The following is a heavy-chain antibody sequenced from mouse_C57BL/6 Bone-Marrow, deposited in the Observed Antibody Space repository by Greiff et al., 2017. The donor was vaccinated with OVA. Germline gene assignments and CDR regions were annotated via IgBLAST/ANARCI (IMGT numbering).Heavy chain of an antibody. V-gene: IGHV5-17*01. CDR1: GFTFGDYG. Sequence: DVMLVESGGGLVKPGGSLKLSCAASGFTFGDYGMHWVRQAPEKGLEWVAYISSGSSTIYYADTVKGRFTISRDNAKNTLFLQMTSLRSEDTAMYYCARPHYYAMDYWGQGTSVTVSS. CDR2: ISSGSSTI. CDR3: ARPHYYAMDY. J-gene: IGHJ4*01.